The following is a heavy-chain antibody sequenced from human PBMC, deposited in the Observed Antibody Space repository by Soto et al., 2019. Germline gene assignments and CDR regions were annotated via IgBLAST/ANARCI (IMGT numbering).Heavy chain of an antibody. CDR2: ISAYNGNT. J-gene: IGHJ5*02. CDR1: GYTFTSYG. V-gene: IGHV1-18*01. CDR3: ARDYYYDFWSGYSNRGWFDP. Sequence: GASVKVSCKASGYTFTSYGISWVRQAPGQGLEWMGWISAYNGNTNYAQKLQGRVTMTTDTSTSTAYMELRSLRSDDTAVYYCARDYYYDFWSGYSNRGWFDPWGPGTLVTVSS. D-gene: IGHD3-3*01.